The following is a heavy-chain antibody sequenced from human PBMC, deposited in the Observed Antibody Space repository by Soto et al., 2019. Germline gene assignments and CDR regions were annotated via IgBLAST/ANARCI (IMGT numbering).Heavy chain of an antibody. CDR1: GFTFSSYG. Sequence: QVQLVESGGGVVQPGRSLRLSCAASGFTFSSYGMHWVRQAPGKGLEWVAVIWYDGSNKYYADSVKGRFTISRDNSKNTLYLQMNSLRAEDTAVYYCARGAFGYPGYFDYWGQGTTVTVSS. V-gene: IGHV3-33*01. J-gene: IGHJ4*02. D-gene: IGHD5-12*01. CDR2: IWYDGSNK. CDR3: ARGAFGYPGYFDY.